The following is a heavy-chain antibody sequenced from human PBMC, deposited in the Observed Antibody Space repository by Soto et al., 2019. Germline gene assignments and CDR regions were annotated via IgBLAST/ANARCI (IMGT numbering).Heavy chain of an antibody. CDR3: ARPRTSDWAYDI. CDR1: GFTFSNYW. J-gene: IGHJ3*02. D-gene: IGHD3-9*01. CDR2: IKTDGSDT. Sequence: EVQLVESGGGLVQPGGSLRLSCEASGFTFSNYWMHWVRQSPGKGLVWVSRIKTDGSDTHYADSVTGRFTISRDNAKNTLYLQMNSLRDEDTAVYYCARPRTSDWAYDIWGQGTMVIVSS. V-gene: IGHV3-74*01.